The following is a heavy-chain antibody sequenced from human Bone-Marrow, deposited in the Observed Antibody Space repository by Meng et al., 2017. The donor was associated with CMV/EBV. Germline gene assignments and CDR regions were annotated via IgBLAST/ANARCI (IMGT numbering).Heavy chain of an antibody. CDR3: ARDETGYCSSTSCHTPDYYYYYGMDV. CDR2: ISSSSSYI. D-gene: IGHD2-2*01. CDR1: GFTFSSYS. Sequence: GESLKISCAASGFTFSSYSMNWVRQAPGKGLEWVSSISSSSSYIYYADSVKGRFTISRDNAKNSLYLQMNSLRAEDTAVYYCARDETGYCSSTSCHTPDYYYYYGMDVSGQGTTVTVSS. J-gene: IGHJ6*02. V-gene: IGHV3-21*01.